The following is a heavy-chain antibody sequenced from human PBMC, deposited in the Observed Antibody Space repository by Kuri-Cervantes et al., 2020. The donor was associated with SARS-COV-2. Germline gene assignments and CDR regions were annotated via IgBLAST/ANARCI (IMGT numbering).Heavy chain of an antibody. V-gene: IGHV3-21*01. CDR2: ISSSSSYK. CDR1: GFTFSSYS. J-gene: IGHJ3*01. CDR3: ARNIN. Sequence: GESLKISCAASGFTFSSYSLNWVRQAPEKGLEWVSYISSSSSYKYYADSVKGRFTISRDKTKNSLFLQMDSLRAEDTAVYYCARNINWGQGTMVTVSS.